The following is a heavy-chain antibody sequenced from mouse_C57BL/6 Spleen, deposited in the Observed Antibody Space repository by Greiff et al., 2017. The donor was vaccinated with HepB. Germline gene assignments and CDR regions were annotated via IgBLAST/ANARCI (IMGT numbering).Heavy chain of an antibody. V-gene: IGHV2-4*01. CDR3: AKNFGLGRGWYFDV. J-gene: IGHJ1*03. CDR2: IWSGGST. D-gene: IGHD4-1*01. CDR1: GFSLTSYG. Sequence: QVQLKESGPGLVQPSQSLSITCTVSGFSLTSYGVHWVRQPPGKGLEWLGVIWSGGSTDYNAAFISRLSISKDNSKSQVFFKMNSLQADDTAIYYCAKNFGLGRGWYFDVWGTGTTVTVSS.